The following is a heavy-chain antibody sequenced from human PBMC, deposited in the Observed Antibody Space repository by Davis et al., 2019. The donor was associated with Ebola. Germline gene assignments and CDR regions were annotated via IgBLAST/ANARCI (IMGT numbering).Heavy chain of an antibody. CDR3: ARVMINFDY. Sequence: MPGGSLRLSCTVSGGSISSSSYYWGWIRQPPGKGLEWIGSIYHSGSTYYNPSLKSQVTISVDTSKNQFSLKVNSVTAADTAVYYCARVMINFDYWGQGALVTVSS. V-gene: IGHV4-39*07. J-gene: IGHJ4*02. D-gene: IGHD3-16*01. CDR2: IYHSGST. CDR1: GGSISSSSYY.